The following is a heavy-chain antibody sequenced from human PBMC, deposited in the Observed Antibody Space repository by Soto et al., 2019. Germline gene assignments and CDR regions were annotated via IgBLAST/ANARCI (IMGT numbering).Heavy chain of an antibody. CDR3: AGDYLRLNSLNGNFYSFGMDV. V-gene: IGHV3-23*01. Sequence: EVQLLQSGGGLVKLGGSLRLSCAASGITFSTYAMSWVRQAPGKGLEWVSTVAANVSNRHYADFVKGRFTISRDNSKNTLSLQMNSLRVEDTAIYYCAGDYLRLNSLNGNFYSFGMDVWGQGTAVTVSS. CDR1: GITFSTYA. J-gene: IGHJ6*02. CDR2: VAANVSNR. D-gene: IGHD4-17*01.